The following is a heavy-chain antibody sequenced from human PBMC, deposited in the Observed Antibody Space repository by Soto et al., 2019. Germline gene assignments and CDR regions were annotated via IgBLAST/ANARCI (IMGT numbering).Heavy chain of an antibody. Sequence: GGSLRLSCAASGFTFSDYYMSWIRQAPGKGLEWVSYISSSGSTIYYADSVKGRFTIPRDNAKNSLYLQMNSLRAEDTAVYYFARDGAAAGIERGYYYYYYYMDVWGKGTTVTVSS. CDR1: GFTFSDYY. CDR2: ISSSGSTI. CDR3: ARDGAAAGIERGYYYYYYYMDV. J-gene: IGHJ6*03. V-gene: IGHV3-11*01. D-gene: IGHD6-13*01.